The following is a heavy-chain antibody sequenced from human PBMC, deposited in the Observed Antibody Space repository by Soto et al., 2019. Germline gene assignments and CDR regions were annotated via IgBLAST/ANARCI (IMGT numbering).Heavy chain of an antibody. V-gene: IGHV3-53*01. J-gene: IGHJ3*02. D-gene: IGHD5-12*01. CDR1: GFTVSSNY. CDR3: ARSWRDGYNLEAFDI. Sequence: GGSLRLSCAASGFTVSSNYMSWVRQAPGKGLEWVSVIYSGGSTYYADSVKGRFTISRDNSKNTLYLQMNSLRAEDTAVYYCARSWRDGYNLEAFDIWGQGTMVTVSS. CDR2: IYSGGST.